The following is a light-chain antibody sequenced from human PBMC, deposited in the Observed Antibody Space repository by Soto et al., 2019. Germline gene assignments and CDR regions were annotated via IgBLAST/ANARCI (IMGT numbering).Light chain of an antibody. V-gene: IGKV1-27*01. CDR3: QKYNRAPRT. Sequence: DIQMTQSPSSLSASVGDTVTITCRASQGISNYLAWYQQKPGQVPNLLIYAASTLQSGVPSRFSGRGSGTDFTLTISSLRPEDVATYYCQKYNRAPRTFGQGTKVEI. CDR2: AAS. J-gene: IGKJ1*01. CDR1: QGISNY.